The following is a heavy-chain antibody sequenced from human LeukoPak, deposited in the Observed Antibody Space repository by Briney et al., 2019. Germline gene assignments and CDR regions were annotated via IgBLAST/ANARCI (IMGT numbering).Heavy chain of an antibody. D-gene: IGHD2-15*01. J-gene: IGHJ4*02. CDR3: AKDPSVVVAATVREELDY. CDR2: ISGSGGST. V-gene: IGHV3-23*01. CDR1: GFTFSVYA. Sequence: GGSLRLSCAASGFTFSVYAMSCVRHAPGEGLEWVSDISGSGGSTYYADSVKGRFTISRDNSKNTLYLQMNSLRAEDTAVYYCAKDPSVVVAATVREELDYWGQGTLVTVSS.